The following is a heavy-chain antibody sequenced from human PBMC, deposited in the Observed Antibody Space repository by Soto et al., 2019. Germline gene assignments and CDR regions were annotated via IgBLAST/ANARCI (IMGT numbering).Heavy chain of an antibody. V-gene: IGHV3-23*01. D-gene: IGHD3-3*01. CDR3: ARWSYLDY. CDR2: ISGSDGKT. CDR1: GFSFGSYA. J-gene: IGHJ4*02. Sequence: LRLSFAASGFSFGSYALSWVRQAPGKGLEWVSTISGSDGKTFYADSVKGRFSISRDTSQSTLYLQMNSLRADDTAMYYCARWSYLDYWGQGTRVTVSS.